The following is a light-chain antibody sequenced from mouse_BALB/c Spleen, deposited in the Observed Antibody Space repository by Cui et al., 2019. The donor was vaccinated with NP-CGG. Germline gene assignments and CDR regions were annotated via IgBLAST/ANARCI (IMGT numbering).Light chain of an antibody. Sequence: ALVTQASALTTSPGETVTLTCRSSTGAVPTSNYANWVQEKPDHLFTGLIGGTNNRAPGVPARFSGSLIGDKAALTITGAQTEDEAIYFCALWYSNHWVFGGGTKLTVL. V-gene: IGLV1*01. CDR2: GTN. J-gene: IGLJ1*01. CDR3: ALWYSNHWV. CDR1: TGAVPTSNY.